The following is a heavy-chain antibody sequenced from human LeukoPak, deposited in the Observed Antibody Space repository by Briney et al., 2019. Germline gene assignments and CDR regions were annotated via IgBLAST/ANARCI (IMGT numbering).Heavy chain of an antibody. CDR1: GGSLSSHY. V-gene: IGHV4-59*11. Sequence: PSETLTLTCSVSGGSLSSHYWSWFRQPPGKGLELIGHIHDTGSTFYNPSLRGRVTISLDTSNNQFSLKLTSMTAADTAVYYCARFSSGCSTSSCYLTYWGQGTLVTVS. CDR2: IHDTGST. D-gene: IGHD2-2*01. CDR3: ARFSSGCSTSSCYLTY. J-gene: IGHJ4*02.